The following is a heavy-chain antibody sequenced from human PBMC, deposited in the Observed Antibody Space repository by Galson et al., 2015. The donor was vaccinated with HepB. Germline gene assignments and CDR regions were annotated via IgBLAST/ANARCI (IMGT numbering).Heavy chain of an antibody. J-gene: IGHJ3*02. D-gene: IGHD3-10*01. CDR1: GYMFIDYY. V-gene: IGHV1-2*04. Sequence: SVKVSCKASGYMFIDYYLHWVRQAPGQGPEWMGWINPKNGVTKYAQSFRGWVTMSRDTSITTAYMELSRSRSDDTAVYYCARDYYGSGRRNNGFDIWGHGTMVTVSS. CDR3: ARDYYGSGRRNNGFDI. CDR2: INPKNGVT.